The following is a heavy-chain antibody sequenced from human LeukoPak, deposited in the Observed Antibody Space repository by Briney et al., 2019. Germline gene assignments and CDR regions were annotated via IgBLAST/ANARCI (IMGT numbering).Heavy chain of an antibody. J-gene: IGHJ5*02. CDR3: ARGTVTMTNWFDP. CDR1: GFTFSSYG. CDR2: IWDDGTNK. V-gene: IGHV3-33*01. Sequence: GGSLRLSCAASGFTFSSYGMHWVRQAPGKGLEWVAVIWDDGTNKYYADSVKGRFTISRDNSKNTLYLQMNSLRAEDTAVYYCARGTVTMTNWFDPCGQGTLVTVSS. D-gene: IGHD4-17*01.